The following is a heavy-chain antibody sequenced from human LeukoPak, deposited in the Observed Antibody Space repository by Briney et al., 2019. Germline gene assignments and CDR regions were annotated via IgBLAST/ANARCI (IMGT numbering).Heavy chain of an antibody. Sequence: PGGSLRLSCTASGFTFSSYAMHWVRQAPGKGLERVAVVSYDGSNKYYADSVKGRFTISRDNSKNTLYLQMNSLRAEDTAVYYCAREGLTTVTYFFGYYMDVWGKGTTVTVSS. CDR3: AREGLTTVTYFFGYYMDV. V-gene: IGHV3-30*04. CDR1: GFTFSSYA. D-gene: IGHD4-11*01. J-gene: IGHJ6*03. CDR2: VSYDGSNK.